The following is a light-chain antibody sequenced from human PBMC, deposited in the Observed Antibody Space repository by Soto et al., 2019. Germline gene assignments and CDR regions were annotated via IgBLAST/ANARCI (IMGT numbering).Light chain of an antibody. V-gene: IGKV3-15*01. J-gene: IGKJ4*01. CDR1: QSVTSN. CDR2: GAS. CDR3: QQYNNWPLT. Sequence: EIVMTQSPAILSVSPGERATLSCRASQSVTSNLAWYQQKPGQPPRRLIYGASTRATGIPARFSGSGSGTEFTLTISSLQSEDFAVYYCQQYNNWPLTFGGGTKVDIK.